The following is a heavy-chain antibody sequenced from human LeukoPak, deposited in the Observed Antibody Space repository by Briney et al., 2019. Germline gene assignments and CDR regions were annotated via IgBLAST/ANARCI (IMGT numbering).Heavy chain of an antibody. V-gene: IGHV3-11*04. CDR1: GFTFSDYY. D-gene: IGHD6-19*01. J-gene: IGHJ4*02. CDR2: IRSSGTTI. Sequence: GGSLRLSCVASGFTFSDYYMSWIRQAPGRGLEWVSYIRSSGTTIHYADSVKGRFTISRDNAKNSLYLQMNSLRAEDTAVYYCARDRGAVADVFDYWGQGTLVTVSS. CDR3: ARDRGAVADVFDY.